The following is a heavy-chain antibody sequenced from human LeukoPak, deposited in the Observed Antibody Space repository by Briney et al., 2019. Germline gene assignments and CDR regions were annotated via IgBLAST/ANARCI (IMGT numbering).Heavy chain of an antibody. V-gene: IGHV1-69*04. J-gene: IGHJ4*02. D-gene: IGHD2-21*02. CDR2: IIPILGIA. CDR3: ARNAINCGGDCYYSFDY. Sequence: SVKVSCKASGGTFSSYAISWVRQAPGQGLEWMGRIIPILGIANYAQKFQGRVTITADKSTSTAYMELSSLRSEDTAVDYCARNAINCGGDCYYSFDYWGQGTLVTVSS. CDR1: GGTFSSYA.